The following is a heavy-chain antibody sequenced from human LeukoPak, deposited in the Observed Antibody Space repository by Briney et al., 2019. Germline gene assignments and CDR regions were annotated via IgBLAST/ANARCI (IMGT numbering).Heavy chain of an antibody. CDR1: GYTFTDNY. D-gene: IGHD2-8*01. V-gene: IGHV1-2*06. CDR3: ARDRVYYFDY. CDR2: VNPDSGGI. J-gene: IGHJ4*02. Sequence: ASVKVSCKASGYTFTDNYIHWVRQAPGQGLEWMGRVNPDSGGINYAQKFQGRVTMTRDTSINTAFVELRRLRSDDTATYYCARDRVYYFDYWGQGTLVTVSS.